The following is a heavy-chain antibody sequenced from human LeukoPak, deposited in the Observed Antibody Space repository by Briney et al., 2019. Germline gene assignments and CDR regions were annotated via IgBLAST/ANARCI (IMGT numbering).Heavy chain of an antibody. V-gene: IGHV4-61*02. CDR1: GGSISSGRNY. J-gene: IGHJ3*02. Sequence: SETLSLTCTVSGGSISSGRNYWTWIRQPAGKGLEWIGRIYTSGSTNYNPSLKSRVTISVDTSKNQFSLKLSSVTAADMAVYYCARDPIYYDSSGYYQGDAFDIWGQGTMVTVSS. CDR3: ARDPIYYDSSGYYQGDAFDI. D-gene: IGHD3-22*01. CDR2: IYTSGST.